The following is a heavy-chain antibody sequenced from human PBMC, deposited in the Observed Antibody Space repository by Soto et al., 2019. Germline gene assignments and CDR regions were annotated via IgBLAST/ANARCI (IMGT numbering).Heavy chain of an antibody. CDR1: GFTFSSYE. J-gene: IGHJ6*02. CDR2: ISSSGSTI. D-gene: IGHD2-15*01. Sequence: PGGSLRLSCAASGFTFSSYEMNWVRQAPGKGLEWVSYISSSGSTIYYADSVKGRFTISRDNAKNSLYLQMNSLRAEDTAVYYCARDRGYSLYYYYGMDVWGQGTTVTVS. CDR3: ARDRGYSLYYYYGMDV. V-gene: IGHV3-48*03.